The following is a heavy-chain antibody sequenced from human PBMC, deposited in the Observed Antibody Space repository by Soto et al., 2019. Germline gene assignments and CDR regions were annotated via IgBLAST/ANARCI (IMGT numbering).Heavy chain of an antibody. CDR1: GYTFSDFD. CDR3: ARGNPFKYAGFAV. CDR2: MNAKSGDT. J-gene: IGHJ6*02. Sequence: ASVKVSCKASGYTFSDFDINWLRQAAGQGPEWMGWMNAKSGDTFSAQRLQGKFNMTWDTSLSTAYMEVGSLTSDDAAIYYCARGNPFKYAGFAVWGQGTTVTVSS. D-gene: IGHD6-25*01. V-gene: IGHV1-8*01.